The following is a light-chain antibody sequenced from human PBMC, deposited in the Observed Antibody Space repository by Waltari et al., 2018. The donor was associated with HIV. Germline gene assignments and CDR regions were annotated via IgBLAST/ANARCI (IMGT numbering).Light chain of an antibody. CDR1: RNIFYRSFHRNY. Sequence: DIVMTQSPDSLAVSLGGRATINCKSSRNIFYRSFHRNYLSWYQQKPGQPPKLVIYWASTRESGVPDRFSGSGSETNFTLTISSLQAEDAAVYYCQQYFSTPWTFGQGTTVEVK. J-gene: IGKJ1*01. CDR2: WAS. CDR3: QQYFSTPWT. V-gene: IGKV4-1*01.